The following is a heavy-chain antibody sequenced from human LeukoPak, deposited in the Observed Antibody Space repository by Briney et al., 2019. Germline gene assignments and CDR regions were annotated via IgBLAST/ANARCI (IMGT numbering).Heavy chain of an antibody. CDR2: INHSGST. J-gene: IGHJ4*02. CDR3: ARRGYYYYHFDY. Sequence: SETLSLTCAVYGGSFSGYYWSWIRQPPGKGLEWIGEINHSGSTNYNPSLKSRVTISVDTSKNQFSLKLSSVTAADTAVYYCARRGYYYYHFDYWGQGTLVTVSS. D-gene: IGHD3-22*01. V-gene: IGHV4-34*01. CDR1: GGSFSGYY.